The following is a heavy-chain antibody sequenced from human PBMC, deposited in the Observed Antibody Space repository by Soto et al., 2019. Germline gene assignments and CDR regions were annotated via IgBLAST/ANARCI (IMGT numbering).Heavy chain of an antibody. J-gene: IGHJ4*02. Sequence: GGSLRLSCAASGFTFSTHAMAWVRQAPGKGLEWVSAIPGSGRSTYYGASVKGRFTISRDNSKNTLFLQMNSLRAEDTAIYYCAKEPERHFDFDRWGQGTLVTVSS. CDR3: AKEPERHFDFDR. CDR1: GFTFSTHA. V-gene: IGHV3-23*01. CDR2: IPGSGRST.